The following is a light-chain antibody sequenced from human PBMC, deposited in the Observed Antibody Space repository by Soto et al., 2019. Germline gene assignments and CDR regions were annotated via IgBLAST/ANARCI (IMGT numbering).Light chain of an antibody. V-gene: IGLV2-14*01. Sequence: QSALTQPASVSGSPGQSITISCTGTSSDVGYHNYVSWYRQHPGKAPRLMIYEVNNRPSGVSNRFSGSKSGNTASLTISGLQAEDEADYYCSSCTSSSTLLYVFGTGTKVTV. J-gene: IGLJ1*01. CDR1: SSDVGYHNY. CDR3: SSCTSSSTLLYV. CDR2: EVN.